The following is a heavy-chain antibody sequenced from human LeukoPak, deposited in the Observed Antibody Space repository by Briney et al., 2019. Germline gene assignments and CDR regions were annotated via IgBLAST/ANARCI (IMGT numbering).Heavy chain of an antibody. CDR2: IFPSGGEI. J-gene: IGHJ6*03. CDR3: ARAFPQSYGFGYYYYMDV. V-gene: IGHV3-23*01. Sequence: GGSLRLSCAASGFTFSTFAMIWVRQPPGKGLEWVSSIFPSGGEIHYADSVRGRFTISRDNSKSTLSLQMNSLRAEDTAVYYCARAFPQSYGFGYYYYMDVWGKGTTVTISS. CDR1: GFTFSTFA. D-gene: IGHD5-18*01.